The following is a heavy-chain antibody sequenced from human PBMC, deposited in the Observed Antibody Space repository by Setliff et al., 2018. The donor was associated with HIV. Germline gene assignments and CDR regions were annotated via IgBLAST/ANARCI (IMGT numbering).Heavy chain of an antibody. V-gene: IGHV3-48*03. CDR2: ISSTGNVM. CDR1: GFSFSSYE. D-gene: IGHD3-3*01. J-gene: IGHJ4*02. Sequence: GGSLRLSCAGSGFSFSSYEMNWVRQAPGKGLEWVSHISSTGNVMDYADSVKGRFTISRDNSKNTVYLQMNSLRAEDTAVYYCAKDGSHFWSGSPDYWGQGTLVTVSS. CDR3: AKDGSHFWSGSPDY.